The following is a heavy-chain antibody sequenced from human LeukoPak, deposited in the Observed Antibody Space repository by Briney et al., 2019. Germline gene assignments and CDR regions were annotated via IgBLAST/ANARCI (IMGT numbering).Heavy chain of an antibody. V-gene: IGHV4-4*07. D-gene: IGHD3-16*02. J-gene: IGHJ4*02. CDR3: ARVRMFGGVIGFDY. Sequence: PSETLSLTCTVSGGSIGSYYWSWIRQPAGKGLEWIGRIYTSGSTNYNPSLKSRVTMSVDTSKNQFSLKLSSVTAADAAVYYCARVRMFGGVIGFDYWGQGTLVTVSS. CDR2: IYTSGST. CDR1: GGSIGSYY.